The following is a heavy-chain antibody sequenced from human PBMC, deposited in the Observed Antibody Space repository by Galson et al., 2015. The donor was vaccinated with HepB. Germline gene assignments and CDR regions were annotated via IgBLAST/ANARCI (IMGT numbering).Heavy chain of an antibody. CDR2: ISSSSSTI. J-gene: IGHJ6*03. V-gene: IGHV3-48*01. CDR1: GFTFSSYS. D-gene: IGHD1-7*01. Sequence: SLRLSCAASGFTFSSYSMNWVRQAPGKGLEWVSYISSSSSTIYYADSVKGRFTISRDNAKNSLYLQMNSLRAEDTAVYYCARRTIYYYYMDVWGKGTTVTVSS. CDR3: ARRTIYYYYMDV.